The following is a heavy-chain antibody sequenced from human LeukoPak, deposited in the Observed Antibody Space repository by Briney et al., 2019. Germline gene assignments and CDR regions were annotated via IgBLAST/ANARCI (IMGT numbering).Heavy chain of an antibody. J-gene: IGHJ5*02. Sequence: GGSLRLSCAASGFTFSSYSINWVRQAPGKGPEWVSYISSSGTSIYYADSVKGRFTVSRDNARYSLHLQINSLRGEDTAVYYCTRDAASGTNWFDPWGQGTLVTVSS. CDR3: TRDAASGTNWFDP. CDR2: ISSSGTSI. D-gene: IGHD3-3*01. CDR1: GFTFSSYS. V-gene: IGHV3-48*01.